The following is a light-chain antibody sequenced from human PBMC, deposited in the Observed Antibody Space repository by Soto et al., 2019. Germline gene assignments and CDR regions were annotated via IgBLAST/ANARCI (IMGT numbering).Light chain of an antibody. CDR1: QGLISD. CDR2: AAS. CDR3: QQLNRYPIT. Sequence: DIQLTQSPSFLSASVGDRVTITCRASQGLISDLAWYQQKPGKAPKLLIYAASTLQSGVPSRFSGSGSGTEFTLTISSLQPEDFATYYCQQLNRYPITFGQGTRLEIK. V-gene: IGKV1-9*01. J-gene: IGKJ5*01.